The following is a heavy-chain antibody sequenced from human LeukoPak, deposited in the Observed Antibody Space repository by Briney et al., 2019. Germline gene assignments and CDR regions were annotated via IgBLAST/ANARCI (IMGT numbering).Heavy chain of an antibody. D-gene: IGHD3-10*01. CDR3: ARGQNYYGSGSQTFDI. CDR1: GFSIRSYW. Sequence: PGGSLRLSCSASGFSIRSYWMSWVRQAPGKGLEWVANIKQDGSQIYYVDSVKGRFTVSRDNAKNSLYLQVSSLRAEDTAWYYCARGQNYYGSGSQTFDIWGQGTMVTVSS. CDR2: IKQDGSQI. J-gene: IGHJ3*02. V-gene: IGHV3-7*04.